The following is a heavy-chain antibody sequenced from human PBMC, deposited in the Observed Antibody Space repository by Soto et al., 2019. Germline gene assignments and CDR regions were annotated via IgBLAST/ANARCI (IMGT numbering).Heavy chain of an antibody. J-gene: IGHJ4*02. Sequence: SETLSLTCTVSGGSISSSSYYWGWIRQPPGKGLEWIGSIYYSGSTYYNPSLKSRVTISVDTSKNQFSLKLSSVTAADTAVYYCARAPSITMIVAEGYRFDYWGQGTLVTVSS. CDR2: IYYSGST. CDR1: GGSISSSSYY. CDR3: ARAPSITMIVAEGYRFDY. V-gene: IGHV4-39*01. D-gene: IGHD3-22*01.